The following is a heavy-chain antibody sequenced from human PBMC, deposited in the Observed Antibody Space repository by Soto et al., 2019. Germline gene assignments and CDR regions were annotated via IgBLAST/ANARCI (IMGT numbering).Heavy chain of an antibody. D-gene: IGHD1-26*01. CDR1: GFTFSSFG. CDR3: VKERTGTWDFDY. Sequence: QVQLVESGGGVVQPGGSLRLSCAASGFTFSSFGMHWVRQAPGKGLEWVAVISYDGSEKYYADSVKGRFTISRDNSKNTLSLQMNSLRAEDTAVYYCVKERTGTWDFDYWGQGTLVTVSS. J-gene: IGHJ4*02. CDR2: ISYDGSEK. V-gene: IGHV3-30*18.